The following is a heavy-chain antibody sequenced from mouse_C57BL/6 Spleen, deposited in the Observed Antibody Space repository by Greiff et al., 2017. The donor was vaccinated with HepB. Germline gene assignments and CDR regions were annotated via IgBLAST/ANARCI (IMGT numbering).Heavy chain of an antibody. J-gene: IGHJ1*03. CDR3: ARKCYYYGSSYRYFDV. V-gene: IGHV1-26*01. CDR2: INPNNGGT. CDR1: GYTFTDYY. D-gene: IGHD1-1*01. Sequence: VQLQQSGPELVKPGASVKISCKASGYTFTDYYMNWVKQSHGKSLEWIGDINPNNGGTSYNQKFKGKATLTVDKSSSTAYMELRSLTSEDSAVYYCARKCYYYGSSYRYFDVWGTGTTVTVSS.